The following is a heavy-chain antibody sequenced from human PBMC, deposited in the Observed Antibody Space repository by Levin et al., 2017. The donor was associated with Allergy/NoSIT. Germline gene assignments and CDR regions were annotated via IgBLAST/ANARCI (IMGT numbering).Heavy chain of an antibody. CDR2: ISAYNGNT. CDR3: AREQTAIFGVVIRPNWFDP. J-gene: IGHJ5*02. D-gene: IGHD3-3*01. V-gene: IGHV1-18*01. Sequence: ASVKVSCKASGYTFTSYGISWVRQAPGQGLEWMGWISAYNGNTNYAQKLQGRVTMTTDTSTSTAYMELRSLRSDDTAVYYCAREQTAIFGVVIRPNWFDPWGQGTLVTVSS. CDR1: GYTFTSYG.